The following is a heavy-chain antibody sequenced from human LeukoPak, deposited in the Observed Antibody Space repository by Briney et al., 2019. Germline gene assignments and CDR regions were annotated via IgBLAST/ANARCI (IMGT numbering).Heavy chain of an antibody. J-gene: IGHJ6*02. Sequence: QPGGYLRLSCAVSGFTFSSFEMNWVRQAPGKGLEWVSYISSSGSSIYYADSVKGRFTISRDNAKNSLYLQMNSLGAGDTAVYYCARACGASCYAVDYYNYGMDVWGQGTTVTVSS. CDR3: ARACGASCYAVDYYNYGMDV. D-gene: IGHD2-15*01. CDR2: ISSSGSSI. CDR1: GFTFSSFE. V-gene: IGHV3-48*03.